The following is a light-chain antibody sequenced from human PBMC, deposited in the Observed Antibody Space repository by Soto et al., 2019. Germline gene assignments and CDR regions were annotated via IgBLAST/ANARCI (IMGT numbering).Light chain of an antibody. V-gene: IGLV2-23*01. Sequence: QSALTQPASVSGSPGQSITISCTGTSSDVGSYNLVSWYQQHPGKAPKLMIYEDNKRPSGVSNRFSGSKSGNTASLTISGFQAEDEAHYYCCSYAPISTVVFGGGTKVTVL. CDR1: SSDVGSYNL. J-gene: IGLJ3*02. CDR2: EDN. CDR3: CSYAPISTVV.